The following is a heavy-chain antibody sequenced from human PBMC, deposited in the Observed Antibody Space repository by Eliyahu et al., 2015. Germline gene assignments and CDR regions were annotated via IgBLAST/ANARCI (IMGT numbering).Heavy chain of an antibody. CDR3: ARDPSLWYQLPA. D-gene: IGHD2-2*01. J-gene: IGHJ4*02. CDR2: IKQDGSEK. Sequence: EVQLVESGGGLVQPGGSXRLSCAXSGXXFSSYWMSWVRQAPGKGLGGVASIKQDGSEKHYVDSVKGRFTISRDNARNSLYLQMNSLRAEDTAVYYCARDPSLWYQLPAWGQGTLVTVSS. V-gene: IGHV3-7*01. CDR1: GXXFSSYW.